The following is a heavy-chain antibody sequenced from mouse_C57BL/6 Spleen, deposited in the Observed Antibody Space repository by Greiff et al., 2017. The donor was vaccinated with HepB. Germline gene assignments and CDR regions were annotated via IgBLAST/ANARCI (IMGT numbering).Heavy chain of an antibody. J-gene: IGHJ3*01. CDR1: GFSLTSYG. D-gene: IGHD2-2*01. V-gene: IGHV2-6*01. CDR2: IWGVGST. CDR3: ASLFYYGNDTWFAY. Sequence: VKVVESGPGLVAPSQSLSITCTVSGFSLTSYGVDWVRQSPGKGLEWLGVIWGVGSTNYNSALKSRLSISKDNSKSQVFLKMNSLQTDDTAMYYCASLFYYGNDTWFAYWGQGTLVTVSA.